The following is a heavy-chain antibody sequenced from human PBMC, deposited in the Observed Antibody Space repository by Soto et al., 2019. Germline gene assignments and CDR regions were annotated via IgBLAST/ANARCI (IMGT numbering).Heavy chain of an antibody. CDR3: AKYQTRLSVAGHFDY. J-gene: IGHJ4*02. CDR2: ISGSGGST. D-gene: IGHD6-6*01. CDR1: GFTFSSYA. V-gene: IGHV3-23*01. Sequence: GSLRLSCAASGFTFSSYAMSWVRQAPGKGLEWVSAISGSGGSTYYADSVKGRFTISRDNSKNTLYLQMNSLRAEDTAVYYCAKYQTRLSVAGHFDYWGQGTLVTVSS.